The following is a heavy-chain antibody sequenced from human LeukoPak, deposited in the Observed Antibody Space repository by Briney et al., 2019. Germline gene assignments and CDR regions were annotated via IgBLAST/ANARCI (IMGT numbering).Heavy chain of an antibody. J-gene: IGHJ5*02. CDR3: ATYCTSGNCYPPTWS. Sequence: PGGSLRLSCAASGFTFTNYWMSWVRQAPGKGLEWVANIKEDGSRKEYVDSVKGRFTISRDNAKSSLYLEMSSLRAEDTAVYYCATYCTSGNCYPPTWSWGQGTLVTVSS. CDR2: IKEDGSRK. D-gene: IGHD2-2*01. CDR1: GFTFTNYW. V-gene: IGHV3-7*05.